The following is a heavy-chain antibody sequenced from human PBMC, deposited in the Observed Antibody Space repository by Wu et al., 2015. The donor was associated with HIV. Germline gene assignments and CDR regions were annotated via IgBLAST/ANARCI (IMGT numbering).Heavy chain of an antibody. Sequence: QVQLVQSGAEVKKPGASVKVSCKASGYTFTSYYMHWVRQAPGQGLEWMGIIDPSDGTTTYAQKFQDRVTMTRDTSTSTVSMELSSLRFEDTAVYYCASPGGYSSYVVLNDWGQGTVVTVSS. CDR2: IDPSDGTT. J-gene: IGHJ4*02. D-gene: IGHD5-12*01. V-gene: IGHV1-46*01. CDR1: GYTFTSYY. CDR3: ASPGGYSSYVVLND.